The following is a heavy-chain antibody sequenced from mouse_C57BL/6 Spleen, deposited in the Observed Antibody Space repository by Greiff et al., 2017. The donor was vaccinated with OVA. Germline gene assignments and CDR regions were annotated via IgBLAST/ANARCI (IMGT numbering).Heavy chain of an antibody. CDR2: IDPSDSET. CDR3: ARDDYGSSYWFAY. D-gene: IGHD1-1*01. V-gene: IGHV1-52*01. CDR1: GYTFTSYW. Sequence: QVQLQQPGAELVRPGSSVKLSCKASGYTFTSYWMHWVKQRPIQGLEWIGNIDPSDSETHYNQKFKDKATLTVDKSSSTAYMQLSSLTSEDSAVYDCARDDYGSSYWFAYWGQGTLVTVSA. J-gene: IGHJ3*01.